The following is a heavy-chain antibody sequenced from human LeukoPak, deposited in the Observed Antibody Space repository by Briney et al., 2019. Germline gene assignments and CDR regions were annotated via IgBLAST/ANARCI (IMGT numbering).Heavy chain of an antibody. D-gene: IGHD3-16*02. V-gene: IGHV3-7*01. CDR2: IKQDGSEK. CDR3: ARDRDDYVWGSYRYYGYYYYGMDV. J-gene: IGHJ6*02. Sequence: GGSLRLSCAASGFTFSSYWTSWVRQAPGKGLEWVANIKQDGSEKYYVDSVKGRSTISRDNAKNSLYLQMNSLRAEDTAVYYCARDRDDYVWGSYRYYGYYYYGMDVWGQGTTVTVSS. CDR1: GFTFSSYW.